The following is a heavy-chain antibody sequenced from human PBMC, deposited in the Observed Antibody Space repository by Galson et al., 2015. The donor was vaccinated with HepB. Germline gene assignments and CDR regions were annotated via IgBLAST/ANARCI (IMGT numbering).Heavy chain of an antibody. Sequence: SVKVSCKASGYTFTSYGISWVRQAPGQGLEWMGWISAYNGNTNYAQKLQGRVTMTTDTSTSTAYMELRSLRSDDTAVYYCAREDERWSHYRTYYYYGMDVWGQGTTVTVSS. J-gene: IGHJ6*02. D-gene: IGHD4-23*01. CDR3: AREDERWSHYRTYYYYGMDV. CDR1: GYTFTSYG. V-gene: IGHV1-18*01. CDR2: ISAYNGNT.